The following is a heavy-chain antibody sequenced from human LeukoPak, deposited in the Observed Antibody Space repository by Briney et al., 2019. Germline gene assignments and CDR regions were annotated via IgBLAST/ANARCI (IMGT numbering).Heavy chain of an antibody. D-gene: IGHD1-26*01. CDR3: ARDQGGWHPYSGSYYEGAGFDY. J-gene: IGHJ4*02. Sequence: PGGSLRLSCAASGFTFSSYGMHWVRQAPGKGLEWVAVILYDGSNKYYADSVKGRFTISRDNSKNTLYLQMNSLRAEDTAAYYCARDQGGWHPYSGSYYEGAGFDYWGQGTLVTVSS. CDR2: ILYDGSNK. V-gene: IGHV3-30*03. CDR1: GFTFSSYG.